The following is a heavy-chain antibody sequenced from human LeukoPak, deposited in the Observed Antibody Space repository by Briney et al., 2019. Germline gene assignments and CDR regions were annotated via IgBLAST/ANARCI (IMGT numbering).Heavy chain of an antibody. D-gene: IGHD3-22*01. CDR2: IRYDGSNK. J-gene: IGHJ5*02. CDR1: GFTFSSYG. V-gene: IGHV3-30*02. CDR3: AKLLYYYDSSGFP. Sequence: GGSLRLSCAASGFTFSSYGMHWVRQAPGKGLEWVAFIRYDGSNKYYADSVKGRFTISRDNSKNTLYLQMNSLRAEDTAVYYCAKLLYYYDSSGFPWGLGTLVTVSS.